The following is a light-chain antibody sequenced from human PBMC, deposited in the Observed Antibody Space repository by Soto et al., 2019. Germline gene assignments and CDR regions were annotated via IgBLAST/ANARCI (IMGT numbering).Light chain of an antibody. CDR2: EVT. J-gene: IGLJ1*01. V-gene: IGLV2-14*01. Sequence: QSVLTQPASVSGSPGQSITISCTGSSSDVGAYYYVSWYQQLPGKAPRIMIYEVTNRPSGVSNRFSGSKSGSTACLTISGLQAEDEADYYCSSYTSSSTYVFGTGTKVTVL. CDR1: SSDVGAYYY. CDR3: SSYTSSSTYV.